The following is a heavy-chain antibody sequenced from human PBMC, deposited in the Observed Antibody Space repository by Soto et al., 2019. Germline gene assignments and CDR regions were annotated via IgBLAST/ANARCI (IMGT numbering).Heavy chain of an antibody. CDR1: GYTFTTYG. CDR2: INGYNGNT. J-gene: IGHJ6*02. CDR3: AREGSAPYYYYGMDV. Sequence: QVQLEQSGAEVKKPGDSMKVSCKASGYTFTTYGISWVRQASGQGLEWMGWINGYNGNTDYPQKLQGRVTMTTDTSTSTAYMELRSLRSDDTAVYYCAREGSAPYYYYGMDVWGQGTTVTVSS. D-gene: IGHD6-19*01. V-gene: IGHV1-18*01.